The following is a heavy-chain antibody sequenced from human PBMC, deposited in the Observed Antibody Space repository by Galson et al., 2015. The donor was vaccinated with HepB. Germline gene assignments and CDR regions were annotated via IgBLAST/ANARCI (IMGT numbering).Heavy chain of an antibody. D-gene: IGHD6-19*01. V-gene: IGHV3-30-3*01. CDR3: ARAGYSSGWYIGY. Sequence: SLRLSCAASGFTFSSYAMHWVRQAPGKGLEWVAVISYDGSNKYYADSVKGRFTISRDNSKNTLYLQMNSLRAEDTAVYYCARAGYSSGWYIGYWGQGTLVTVSS. CDR2: ISYDGSNK. CDR1: GFTFSSYA. J-gene: IGHJ4*02.